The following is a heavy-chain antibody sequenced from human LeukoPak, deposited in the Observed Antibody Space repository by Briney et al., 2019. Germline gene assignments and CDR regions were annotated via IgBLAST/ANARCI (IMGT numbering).Heavy chain of an antibody. J-gene: IGHJ6*02. V-gene: IGHV4-34*01. CDR3: ARGRWGYSGYGRGYYYYYGMDV. Sequence: SETLSLTCAVFGGSFSDYYWSWIRQTPGKGLEWIGETSHGGDTKYNPSLKSRVTISVDTSKNQFSLKLSSVTAADTAVYYCARGRWGYSGYGRGYYYYYGMDVWGQGTTVTVSS. D-gene: IGHD5-12*01. CDR1: GGSFSDYY. CDR2: TSHGGDT.